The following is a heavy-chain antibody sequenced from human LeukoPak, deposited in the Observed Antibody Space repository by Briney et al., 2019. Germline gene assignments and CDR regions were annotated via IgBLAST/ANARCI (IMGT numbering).Heavy chain of an antibody. J-gene: IGHJ3*02. V-gene: IGHV4-4*07. D-gene: IGHD3-10*01. Sequence: SETLSLTCTVSGGSISSYYWSWIRQPAGKGLEWIGRIYTSGSTNYNPSLKSRVTMSVDTSKNQFSLKLSSVTAADTAVYYCASRIITMVRGVIIRAFDIRGQGTMVTVSS. CDR3: ASRIITMVRGVIIRAFDI. CDR1: GGSISSYY. CDR2: IYTSGST.